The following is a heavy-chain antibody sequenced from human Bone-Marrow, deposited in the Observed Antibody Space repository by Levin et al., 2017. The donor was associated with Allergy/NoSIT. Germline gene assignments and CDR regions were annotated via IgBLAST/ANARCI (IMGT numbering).Heavy chain of an antibody. V-gene: IGHV3-30*18. Sequence: GGSLRLSCAASGFTFSSYGMHWVRQAPGKGLEWVAVISYDGSNKYYADSVKGRFTISRDNSKNTLYLQMNSLRAEDTAVYYCAKDWDLYSSGCGGYWGQGTLVTVSS. CDR3: AKDWDLYSSGCGGY. CDR2: ISYDGSNK. J-gene: IGHJ4*02. D-gene: IGHD6-19*01. CDR1: GFTFSSYG.